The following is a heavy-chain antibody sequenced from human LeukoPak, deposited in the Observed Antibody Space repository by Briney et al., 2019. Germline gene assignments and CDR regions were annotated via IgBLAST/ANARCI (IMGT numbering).Heavy chain of an antibody. J-gene: IGHJ4*02. CDR1: GGSISSYY. V-gene: IGHV4-59*12. Sequence: SETLSLTCTVSGGSISSYYWSWIRQPPGKGLEWIGYIYYSGSTNYNPSLKSRVTISVDTSKNQFSLKLSSVTAADTAVYYCARDPHDGYYFDYWGQGTLVTVSS. CDR3: ARDPHDGYYFDY. CDR2: IYYSGST.